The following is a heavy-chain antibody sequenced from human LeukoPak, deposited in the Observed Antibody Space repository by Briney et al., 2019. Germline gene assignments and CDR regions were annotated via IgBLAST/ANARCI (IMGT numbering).Heavy chain of an antibody. V-gene: IGHV3-49*04. CDR3: TRVKYCSGGSCYPLDY. D-gene: IGHD2-15*01. CDR2: IRSKAYGGTT. J-gene: IGHJ4*02. CDR1: GFTFGDYA. Sequence: GGSLRLCCTASGFTFGDYAMSWVRQAPGKGLEWVGFIRSKAYGGTTEYAASVKGRFTTSRDDSKSIAYLQMNSLKTEDTAVYYCTRVKYCSGGSCYPLDYWGQGTLVTVSS.